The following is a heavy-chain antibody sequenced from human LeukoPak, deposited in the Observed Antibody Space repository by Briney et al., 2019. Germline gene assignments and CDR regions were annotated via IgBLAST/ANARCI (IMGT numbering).Heavy chain of an antibody. CDR1: GFTFSSYG. CDR3: AKDSGSSWYSQSSFDY. J-gene: IGHJ4*02. Sequence: GGSLRLSCAASGFTFSSYGMHWVRQAPGKGLEWVAVISYDGSNKYYADSVKGRFTISRDNCKNTLYLQMNSLRAEDTAVYYCAKDSGSSWYSQSSFDYWGQGTLVTVSS. D-gene: IGHD6-13*01. V-gene: IGHV3-30*18. CDR2: ISYDGSNK.